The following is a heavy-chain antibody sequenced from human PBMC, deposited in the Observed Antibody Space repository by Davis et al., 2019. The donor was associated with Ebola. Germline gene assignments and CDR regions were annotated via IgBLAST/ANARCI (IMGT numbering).Heavy chain of an antibody. CDR2: VYYSGNT. Sequence: SETLSLTCTVSGGSISSHYWSWIRQPPGKGLEWIGYVYYSGNTYYNPSLKSRITISVDTSKNQFSLKLSSVTAADTAVYFCAKAYDSSGYAWFGPWGQGTLVTVSS. J-gene: IGHJ5*02. D-gene: IGHD3-22*01. CDR3: AKAYDSSGYAWFGP. V-gene: IGHV4-59*08. CDR1: GGSISSHY.